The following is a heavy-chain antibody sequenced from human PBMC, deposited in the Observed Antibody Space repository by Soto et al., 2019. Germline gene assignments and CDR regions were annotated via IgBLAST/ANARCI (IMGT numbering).Heavy chain of an antibody. J-gene: IGHJ6*02. V-gene: IGHV3-23*01. Sequence: DVQLLESGGHLVQPGGSLRLPCAASGFTFSSYAMSWVRQAPGKGLEWVSSVSAGGDMTYYSDSVKGRFTISRDNSNNALFLQRNSLRIEDTALYYCARGDRGGSGSPASYYYSGLDVWGQGTTVTVS. CDR3: ARGDRGGSGSPASYYYSGLDV. CDR1: GFTFSSYA. D-gene: IGHD3-10*01. CDR2: VSAGGDMT.